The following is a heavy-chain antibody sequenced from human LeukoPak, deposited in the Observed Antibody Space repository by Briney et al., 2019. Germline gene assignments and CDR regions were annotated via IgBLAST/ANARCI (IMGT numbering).Heavy chain of an antibody. J-gene: IGHJ4*02. CDR1: GFTVSSNY. CDR3: ARDSRGDGIAVAFGY. CDR2: IYSGGST. V-gene: IGHV3-53*01. Sequence: RPGGSLRLSCAASGFTVSSNYMSWVRQAPGKGLEWVSVIYSGGSTYYADSVKGRFTNSRDNSKNTLYLQMNSLRAEDTAVYYCARDSRGDGIAVAFGYWGQGTLVTVSS. D-gene: IGHD6-19*01.